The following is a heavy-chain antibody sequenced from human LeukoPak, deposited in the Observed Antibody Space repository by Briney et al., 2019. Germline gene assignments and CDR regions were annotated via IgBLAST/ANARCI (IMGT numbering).Heavy chain of an antibody. V-gene: IGHV3-9*01. CDR3: AKDIGRYCSSTSCYDY. CDR2: ISWNSGSI. J-gene: IGHJ4*02. CDR1: GFTFDDYA. D-gene: IGHD2-2*01. Sequence: GGSLRLSCAASGFTFDDYAMHWVRQAPGKGLEWVSGISWNSGSIGYADSVKGRFTISRDNAKNSLYLQMNSLRAEDTALYYCAKDIGRYCSSTSCYDYWGRGTLVTVSS.